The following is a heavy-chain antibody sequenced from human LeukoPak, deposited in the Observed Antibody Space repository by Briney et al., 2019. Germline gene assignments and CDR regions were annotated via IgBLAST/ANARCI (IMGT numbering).Heavy chain of an antibody. CDR2: IIPILGTA. V-gene: IGHV1-69*13. CDR1: GGTFSTYA. CDR3: ASNTKYYEGSGHYVFDF. Sequence: SVKVSFKASGGTFSTYAISWVRQAPGQGLEWMGGIIPILGTAKYPQRFQGRVTITADEITSTAYMELSSLTSEDTAVYYCASNTKYYEGSGHYVFDFWGQGTLVSVSS. J-gene: IGHJ4*02. D-gene: IGHD3-22*01.